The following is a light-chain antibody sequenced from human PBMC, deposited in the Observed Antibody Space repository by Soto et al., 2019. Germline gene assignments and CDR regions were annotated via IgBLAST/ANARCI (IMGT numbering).Light chain of an antibody. J-gene: IGKJ1*01. Sequence: EIVLTQSPCTLSLSPGERATLSCRASQSVSRNYLAWYQQKPGQAPRLLIYGASSRATGIPDRFSGSGSGTEFTLTISRLEPEDFAVYYCQQYGGSPRTFGQGTKVDIK. V-gene: IGKV3-20*01. CDR3: QQYGGSPRT. CDR2: GAS. CDR1: QSVSRNY.